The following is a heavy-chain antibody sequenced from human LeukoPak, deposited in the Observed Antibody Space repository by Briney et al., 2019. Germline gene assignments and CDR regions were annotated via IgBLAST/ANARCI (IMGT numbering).Heavy chain of an antibody. V-gene: IGHV4-34*01. CDR3: ASSKEVGSLGAFDI. D-gene: IGHD1-26*01. CDR2: INHSGST. Sequence: SETLSLTCAVYGGSFSGYYWSWIRQPPGKGLEWIGEINHSGSTNYNPSLKSRVTISVDTSKNQFSLKLSSVTAADTAVYYCASSKEVGSLGAFDIWGQGTMVTVSS. J-gene: IGHJ3*02. CDR1: GGSFSGYY.